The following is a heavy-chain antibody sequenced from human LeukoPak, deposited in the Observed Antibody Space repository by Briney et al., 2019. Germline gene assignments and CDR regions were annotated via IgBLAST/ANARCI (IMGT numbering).Heavy chain of an antibody. CDR3: AKGSDSSGYYFSPLLDY. Sequence: GGSLTLSCAASGFTFSSYGMHWVRQAPGKGLEWVAVISFDGSNKYYADSVKGRFTISRDNSQNTLHLQMNSLRAEDTAVYYCAKGSDSSGYYFSPLLDYWGQGTLVTVSS. CDR1: GFTFSSYG. J-gene: IGHJ4*02. D-gene: IGHD3-22*01. CDR2: ISFDGSNK. V-gene: IGHV3-30*18.